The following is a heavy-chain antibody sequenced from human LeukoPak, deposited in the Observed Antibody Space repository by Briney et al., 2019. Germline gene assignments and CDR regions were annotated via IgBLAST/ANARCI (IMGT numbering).Heavy chain of an antibody. Sequence: GGSLRLSCAASGFTFSDYYMSWIRQAPGKGLEWVSYISSSGSTIYYADSVKGRFTISRDNAKNSLYLQMNSLRAEDTAVYYCATTVDIVYYFDYWSQGTLVTVSS. CDR1: GFTFSDYY. D-gene: IGHD5-12*01. CDR3: ATTVDIVYYFDY. CDR2: ISSSGSTI. J-gene: IGHJ4*02. V-gene: IGHV3-11*01.